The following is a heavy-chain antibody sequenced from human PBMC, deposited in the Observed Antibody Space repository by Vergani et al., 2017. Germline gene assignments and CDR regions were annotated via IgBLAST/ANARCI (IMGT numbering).Heavy chain of an antibody. CDR2: IRYDGRDK. J-gene: IGHJ4*01. Sequence: QVQLVESGGGVVQPGGSLRLSCAASGFSFNDYGMHWVRQAPGKGLQWLSFIRYDGRDKYYADSVKGRFTISKDNSRNTLYLQLNSLTDGDTALYYCAKDEEYRGPDTLHFFDFWGQGVQVTVSS. D-gene: IGHD2-2*01. CDR1: GFSFNDYG. CDR3: AKDEEYRGPDTLHFFDF. V-gene: IGHV3-30*02.